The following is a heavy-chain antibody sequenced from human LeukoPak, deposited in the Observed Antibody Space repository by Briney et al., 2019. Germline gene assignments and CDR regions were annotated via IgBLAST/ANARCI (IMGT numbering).Heavy chain of an antibody. CDR3: ARATGNHDLG. CDR2: INHSGST. V-gene: IGHV4-34*01. CDR1: GGSFSGYY. J-gene: IGHJ4*02. D-gene: IGHD3-3*01. Sequence: PSETLSLTCAVYGGSFSGYYWSWIRQPPGKGLEWIGEINHSGSTNYNPSLKSRVTISVDTSKNQFSLKLSSVTAADTAVYYCARATGNHDLGWGQGTLVTVS.